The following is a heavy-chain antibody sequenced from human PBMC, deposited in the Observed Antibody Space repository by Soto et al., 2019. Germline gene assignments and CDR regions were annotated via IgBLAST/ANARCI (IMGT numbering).Heavy chain of an antibody. Sequence: SVKVSCKASGGTFSSYAISWVRQAPGQGLEWMGGIIPIFGTANYAQKFQGRVTITADESTSTAYMELSSRRSEDTAVYYCARVVGDSSGYFYYYYGMDVWGQGTTVTVSS. CDR2: IIPIFGTA. CDR1: GGTFSSYA. D-gene: IGHD3-22*01. V-gene: IGHV1-69*13. J-gene: IGHJ6*02. CDR3: ARVVGDSSGYFYYYYGMDV.